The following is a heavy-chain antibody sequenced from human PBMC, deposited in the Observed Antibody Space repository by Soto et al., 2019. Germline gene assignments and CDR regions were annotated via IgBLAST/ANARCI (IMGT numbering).Heavy chain of an antibody. CDR3: AKDISCSGSSGMDV. D-gene: IGHD3-10*02. J-gene: IGHJ6*02. CDR1: GFTFDDYT. V-gene: IGHV3-43*01. CDR2: ISWDGGST. Sequence: PGGSLRLSCAASGFTFDDYTMHWVRQAPGKGLEWVSLISWDGGSTYYADSVKGRFTISRDNSKNSLYLQMNSLRTEDTALYYCAKDISCSGSSGMDVWGQGTTVTVSS.